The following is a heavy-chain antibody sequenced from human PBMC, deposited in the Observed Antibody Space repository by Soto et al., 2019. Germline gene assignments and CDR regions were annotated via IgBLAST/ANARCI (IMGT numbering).Heavy chain of an antibody. D-gene: IGHD5-18*01. CDR1: GFTFSSYG. J-gene: IGHJ4*02. CDR2: IPYDGSNK. Sequence: GGSLRLSCAASGFTFSSYGMHWVRQAPGKGLEWVAVIPYDGSNKYYADSVKGRFTISRDNSKNTLYLQMNSLRAEDTAVYYCAKCGAGDTAMQKYYFDYWGQGTLVTVSS. CDR3: AKCGAGDTAMQKYYFDY. V-gene: IGHV3-30*18.